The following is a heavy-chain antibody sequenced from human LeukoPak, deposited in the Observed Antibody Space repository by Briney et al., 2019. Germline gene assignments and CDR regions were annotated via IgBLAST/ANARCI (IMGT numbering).Heavy chain of an antibody. CDR3: ARDTDSNYAGD. D-gene: IGHD4-11*01. J-gene: IGHJ4*02. CDR1: GGSISSGDYY. CDR2: IYYSGST. V-gene: IGHV4-31*03. Sequence: SQTLSLTCTVSGGSISSGDYYWSWIRQHPGKGLEWIGYIYYSGSTYYNPSLKSRVTISVDTSKNQFSLKLSSVTAADTAVYYCARDTDSNYAGDWGQGTLVTVSS.